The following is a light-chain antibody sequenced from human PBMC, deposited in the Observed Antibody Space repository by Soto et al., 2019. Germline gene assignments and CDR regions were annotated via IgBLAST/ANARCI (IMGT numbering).Light chain of an antibody. CDR1: QDIRND. Sequence: ATQMTQSPSSLSASVGDRVTITCRASQDIRNDLGWYQEKPRQAPKLLIYAASNLQSGVPSRFSGSGSGTDFTLTISSMQPEDFANYYCLQDYNYPWTFGQGTKVEV. CDR2: AAS. CDR3: LQDYNYPWT. J-gene: IGKJ1*01. V-gene: IGKV1-6*01.